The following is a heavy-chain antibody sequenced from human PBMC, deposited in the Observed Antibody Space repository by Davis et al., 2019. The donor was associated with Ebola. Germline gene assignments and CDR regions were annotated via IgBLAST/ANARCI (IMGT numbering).Heavy chain of an antibody. CDR2: IYYSGST. Sequence: SETLSLTCTVSGGSISSYYWSWIRQPPGKGLEWIGYIYYSGSTYYNPSLKSRVTISVDTSKNQFSLKLSSVTAADTAVYYCAREGSPYAFDIWGQGTMVTVSS. CDR3: AREGSPYAFDI. J-gene: IGHJ3*02. CDR1: GGSISSYY. V-gene: IGHV4-4*08.